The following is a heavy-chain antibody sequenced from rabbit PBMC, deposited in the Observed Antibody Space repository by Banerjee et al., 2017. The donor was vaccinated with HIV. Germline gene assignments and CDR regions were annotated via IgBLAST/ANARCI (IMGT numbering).Heavy chain of an antibody. J-gene: IGHJ4*01. V-gene: IGHV1S45*01. Sequence: QEQLVESGGGLGQPEGSLTLTCTASGFSFSSSYYMCWVRQAHGKGLEWIGCIYTADYIITYYATWAKGRFPISNASSTTVTLQMTSLTAADTATYFCARSADASAGSGAAQYYFTLWGPGTLVTVS. CDR1: GFSFSSSYY. CDR2: IYTADYIIT. CDR3: ARSADASAGSGAAQYYFTL. D-gene: IGHD6-1*01.